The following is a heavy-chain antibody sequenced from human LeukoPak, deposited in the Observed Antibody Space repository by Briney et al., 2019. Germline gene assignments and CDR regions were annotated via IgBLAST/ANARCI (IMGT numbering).Heavy chain of an antibody. Sequence: SETLSLTCTVSGDSLSSGDYYWSWIRQPAGKGLEWIGRISSSGSTNYNPSLKSRVTISVDTSKNQFSLKLSSVTAADTAVYFCARLAHSYGANYYYYYMDVWGKGTTVTISS. J-gene: IGHJ6*03. CDR2: ISSSGST. CDR1: GDSLSSGDYY. D-gene: IGHD5-18*01. V-gene: IGHV4-61*02. CDR3: ARLAHSYGANYYYYYMDV.